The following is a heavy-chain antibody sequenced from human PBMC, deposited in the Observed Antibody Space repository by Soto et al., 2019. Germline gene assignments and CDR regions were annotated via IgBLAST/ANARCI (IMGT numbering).Heavy chain of an antibody. CDR3: ARLRDFTYGMDV. D-gene: IGHD3-3*01. J-gene: IGHJ6*02. CDR2: IYYSGST. V-gene: IGHV4-39*01. Sequence: NPSETLSLTCTVSGGSISSSSYYWGWIRQPPGKGLEWIGSIYYSGSTYYNPSLKSRVTISVDTSKNQFSLKLSSVTAADTAVYYCARLRDFTYGMDVWGQGTTVTVSS. CDR1: GGSISSSSYY.